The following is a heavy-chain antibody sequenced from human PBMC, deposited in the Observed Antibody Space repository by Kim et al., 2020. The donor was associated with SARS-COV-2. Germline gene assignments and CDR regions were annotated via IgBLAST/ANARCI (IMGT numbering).Heavy chain of an antibody. Sequence: GGSLRLSCAASGFTFSNYAMSWVRQAPGKGLEWVSGISGSGSSTYYADSVKGRFTVSRDNSKNTLYLQMNSLRAEDTAVYYCAKDSSSGEGDYFDYWGQGTLVTVSS. V-gene: IGHV3-23*01. CDR2: ISGSGSST. CDR1: GFTFSNYA. D-gene: IGHD6-13*01. J-gene: IGHJ4*02. CDR3: AKDSSSGEGDYFDY.